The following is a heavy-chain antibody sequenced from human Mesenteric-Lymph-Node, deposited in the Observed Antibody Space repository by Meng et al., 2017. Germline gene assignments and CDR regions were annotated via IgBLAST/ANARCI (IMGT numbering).Heavy chain of an antibody. CDR3: ARVTMIGYFNY. CDR1: DYIFTSYG. D-gene: IGHD3-22*01. Sequence: QFQLGQVGVEVKKLGAAVNVSCKASDYIFTSYGLSWVRQAPGQGLEWMGWISGHNGNTKYAQQFQGRVTMTTDTSTSTAYMELRSLRADDTAVYYCARVTMIGYFNYWGQGTLVTVSS. J-gene: IGHJ4*01. V-gene: IGHV1-18*01. CDR2: ISGHNGNT.